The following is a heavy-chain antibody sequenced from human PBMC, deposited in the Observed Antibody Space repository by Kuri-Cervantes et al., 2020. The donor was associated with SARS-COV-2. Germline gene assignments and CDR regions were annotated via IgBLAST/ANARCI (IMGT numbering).Heavy chain of an antibody. V-gene: IGHV3-7*04. CDR3: ARAEWGLIDY. Sequence: GESLKISCAASGFTFSSYAMSWVRQAPGKGLEWVANIKQDGSEKYYVDSVKGRFTISRDNAKNSLYLQMNSLRAEDTAVYYCARAEWGLIDYWGQGTLVTVSS. CDR1: GFTFSSYA. D-gene: IGHD1-26*01. J-gene: IGHJ4*02. CDR2: IKQDGSEK.